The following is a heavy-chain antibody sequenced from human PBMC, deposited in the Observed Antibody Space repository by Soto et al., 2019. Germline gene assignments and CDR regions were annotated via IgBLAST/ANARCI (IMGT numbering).Heavy chain of an antibody. CDR2: INYSERT. Sequence: SETLSLTCAVHGGSFSDYYWSWIRQPPGKGLEWIGEINYSERTNYNPSLKSRVTISVDTSKNQFPLTLSSMTAADTAVYYCARTGHLFDYWGQGISVTVS. J-gene: IGHJ4*02. CDR3: ARTGHLFDY. V-gene: IGHV4-34*01. CDR1: GGSFSDYY.